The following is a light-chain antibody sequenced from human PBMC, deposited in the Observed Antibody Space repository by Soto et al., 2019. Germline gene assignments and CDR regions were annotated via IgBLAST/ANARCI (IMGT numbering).Light chain of an antibody. CDR1: QRITTY. CDR2: AAT. J-gene: IGKJ2*01. Sequence: DIQMTPSPSSLSASVVDRVTITCRASQRITTYLNWYQQRPGKAPSLLIYAATYLREGVPSRFSGSGSGTDFTLTISSLQPEDSAAYYCLQDYNYPFTFGQGTKVDIK. V-gene: IGKV1-39*01. CDR3: LQDYNYPFT.